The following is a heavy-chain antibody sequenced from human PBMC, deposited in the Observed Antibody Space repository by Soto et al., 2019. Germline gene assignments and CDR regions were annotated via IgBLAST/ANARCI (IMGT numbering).Heavy chain of an antibody. CDR2: IYHSGST. V-gene: IGHV4-30-2*01. CDR1: GGSISSGGYS. CDR3: ARVETDDDYGSGSHHLNWFDP. D-gene: IGHD3-10*01. Sequence: PSETLSLTCAVSGGSISSGGYSWSWIRQPPGKGLEWIGYIYHSGSTYYNPSLKSRVTISVDRSKNQFSLKLSSVTAADTAVYYCARVETDDDYGSGSHHLNWFDPWGQGTLVTVSS. J-gene: IGHJ5*02.